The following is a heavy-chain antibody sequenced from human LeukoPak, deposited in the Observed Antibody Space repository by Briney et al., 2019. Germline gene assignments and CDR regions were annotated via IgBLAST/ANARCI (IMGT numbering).Heavy chain of an antibody. J-gene: IGHJ6*02. CDR3: ARELRVAGRVGYYYYGMDV. CDR2: ISYDGSNK. CDR1: GFTFSSYA. Sequence: QAGGSLRLSCAASGFTFSSYAMHWVCQAPGKGLEWVAVISYDGSNKYYADSVKGRFTISRDNSKNTLYLQMNSLRAEDTAVYYCARELRVAGRVGYYYYGMDVWGQGTTVTVSS. D-gene: IGHD6-19*01. V-gene: IGHV3-30-3*01.